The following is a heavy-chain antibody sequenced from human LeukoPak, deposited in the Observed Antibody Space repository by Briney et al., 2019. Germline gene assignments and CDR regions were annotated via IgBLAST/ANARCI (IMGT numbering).Heavy chain of an antibody. CDR2: IYYSGST. D-gene: IGHD6-6*01. J-gene: IGHJ4*02. CDR3: ARGQLIFDY. CDR1: GGSISSYY. V-gene: IGHV4-59*01. Sequence: SETLSLTCTVTGGSISSYYWSWIRQPPGKGLEWIGYIYYSGSTNYNPSLKSRVTISVDTSKNQFSLKLSSVTAADTAVYYCARGQLIFDYWGQGTLVTVSS.